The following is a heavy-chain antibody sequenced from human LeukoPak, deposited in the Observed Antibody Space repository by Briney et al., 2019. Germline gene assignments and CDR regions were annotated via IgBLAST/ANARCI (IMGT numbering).Heavy chain of an antibody. D-gene: IGHD6-19*01. CDR2: IYYSGST. V-gene: IGHV4-39*01. CDR3: ARLWTVAGTS. Sequence: SETLSLTCTVSGGSISSSSYYWGWIRQPPGKGLEWIGSIYYSGSTYYNPSLKSRVTISVDTSKNQFSLRLSSVTAADTAVYYCARLWTVAGTSWGQGTLVTVSS. CDR1: GGSISSSSYY. J-gene: IGHJ5*02.